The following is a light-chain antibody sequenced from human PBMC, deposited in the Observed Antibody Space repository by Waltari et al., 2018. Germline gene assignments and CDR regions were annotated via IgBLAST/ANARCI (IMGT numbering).Light chain of an antibody. CDR3: SSYAGDNNLV. Sequence: QSALTQPPSASGSPGQSVTISCTGTSRDVGGYNYVSWYQQHPSKAPKVVIFEVSRRPSGVPDRFSGAKSGNTASLTVSGLQTEDEAYYYCSSYAGDNNLVFGGGTRVTVL. J-gene: IGLJ2*01. CDR2: EVS. V-gene: IGLV2-8*01. CDR1: SRDVGGYNY.